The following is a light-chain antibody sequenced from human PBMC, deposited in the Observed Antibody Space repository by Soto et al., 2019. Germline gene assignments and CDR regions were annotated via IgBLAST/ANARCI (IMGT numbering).Light chain of an antibody. CDR3: QQSYSTPENP. V-gene: IGKV1-39*01. CDR2: EAS. CDR1: HDISTY. J-gene: IGKJ5*01. Sequence: QWTHSPSLLPASVEDRVPITCRASHDISTYLAWYQQKPGKAPKLMIYEASTLQSGVPSRFSGSGSGTDFTLTISSLQPEDFATYYCQQSYSTPENPFGQGTR.